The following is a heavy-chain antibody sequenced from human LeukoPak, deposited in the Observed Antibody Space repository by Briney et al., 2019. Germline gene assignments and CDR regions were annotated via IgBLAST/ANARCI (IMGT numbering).Heavy chain of an antibody. CDR1: GGTFSSYA. J-gene: IGHJ6*02. Sequence: SVKVSCKASGGTFSSYAISWVRQAPGQGLEWMGGIVPIFGTANYAQKFQGRVTITADESTSTAYMELSSLRSEDTAVYYCASRISDGMDVWGQGTTVTVSS. V-gene: IGHV1-69*13. CDR3: ASRISDGMDV. CDR2: IVPIFGTA. D-gene: IGHD2-15*01.